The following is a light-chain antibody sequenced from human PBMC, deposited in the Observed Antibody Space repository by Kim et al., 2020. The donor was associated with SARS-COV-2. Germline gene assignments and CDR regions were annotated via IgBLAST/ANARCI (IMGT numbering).Light chain of an antibody. CDR3: TSYTSSSTYV. CDR1: SSDIGGYNY. CDR2: DVS. Sequence: QSALTQPASLSGSPGQSITISCTGTSSDIGGYNYVSWYQQHPGKAPKLLIYDVSKWPSGTSNRFSGSKSGNTASLTISGLQAEDEADYYCTSYTSSSTYVFGTGTKVTVL. J-gene: IGLJ1*01. V-gene: IGLV2-14*01.